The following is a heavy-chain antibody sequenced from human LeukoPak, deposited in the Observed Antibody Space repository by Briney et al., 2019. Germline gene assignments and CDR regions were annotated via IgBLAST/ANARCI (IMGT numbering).Heavy chain of an antibody. CDR2: IRSKLFGETR. CDR1: GFTFGEYA. D-gene: IGHD4-17*01. Sequence: GGSLRLSCTTSGFTFGEYALSWVRQAPGKGLEWVGFIRSKLFGETREYAASVEDRFTISRDDSKGIAYLQMNSLRTEDTAVYYCARGGDYGDPFDYWGQGTLVTVSS. CDR3: ARGGDYGDPFDY. V-gene: IGHV3-49*04. J-gene: IGHJ4*02.